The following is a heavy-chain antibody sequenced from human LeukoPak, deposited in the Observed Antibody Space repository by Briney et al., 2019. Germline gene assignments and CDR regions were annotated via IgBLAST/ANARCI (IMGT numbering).Heavy chain of an antibody. V-gene: IGHV3-7*01. D-gene: IGHD3-10*01. CDR2: IKTDGSQI. Sequence: GGSLRLSCVASGFTFSSYWMTWVRQAPGKGLEWVANIKTDGSQIYYVDSVKGRFTISRDNAKDSLYLEMNSLRAEDTAVYYCARGGQAGTGDLWGQGTLVTVSS. CDR1: GFTFSSYW. CDR3: ARGGQAGTGDL. J-gene: IGHJ5*02.